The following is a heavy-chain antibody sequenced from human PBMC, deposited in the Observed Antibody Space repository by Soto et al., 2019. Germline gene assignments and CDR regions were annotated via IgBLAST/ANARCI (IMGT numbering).Heavy chain of an antibody. CDR2: ISPSNGNT. CDR3: AREQINMFGVVNDY. J-gene: IGHJ4*02. Sequence: QVQLEQSGDEVKKPGASVKVSCKASGYIFINHGISWVRQAPGQGLEYMGWISPSNGNTNDAPSFQGSVTMTTDTYTDKAYLQLRSLRSDDTAVYYCAREQINMFGVVNDYWGQGTLVTVSS. V-gene: IGHV1-18*01. D-gene: IGHD3-16*01. CDR1: GYIFINHG.